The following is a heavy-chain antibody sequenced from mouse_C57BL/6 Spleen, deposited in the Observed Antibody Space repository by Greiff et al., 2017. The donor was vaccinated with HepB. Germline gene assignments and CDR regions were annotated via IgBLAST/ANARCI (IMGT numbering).Heavy chain of an antibody. Sequence: EVQLVESGPGMVKPSPSLSLTCTVTGYSITSGYDWHWIRHFPGNKLEWMGYISYSGSTNYNPSLKSRISITHDTSTNHFFLKLHSVTTEDTATYDCARDTCEGYFDVWGTGTPVTVSS. CDR3: ARDTCEGYFDV. CDR2: ISYSGST. D-gene: IGHD5-1*01. V-gene: IGHV3-1*01. CDR1: GYSITSGYD. J-gene: IGHJ1*03.